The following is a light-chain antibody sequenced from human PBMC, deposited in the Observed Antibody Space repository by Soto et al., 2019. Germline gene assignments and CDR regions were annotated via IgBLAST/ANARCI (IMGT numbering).Light chain of an antibody. V-gene: IGKV3-15*01. CDR2: GAS. CDR1: QSVSNN. Sequence: EIVMTQSPATLSVSPGERATLSRRASQSVSNNLAWYQQKPGQAPRLLIYGASTRATGIPARFSGSGSGTEFTLTISSLQSEDFAVYYCQQYNVWPRTFGQGTKVEI. CDR3: QQYNVWPRT. J-gene: IGKJ1*01.